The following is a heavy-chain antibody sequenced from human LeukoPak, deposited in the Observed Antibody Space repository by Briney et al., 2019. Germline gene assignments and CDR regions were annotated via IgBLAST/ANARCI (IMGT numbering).Heavy chain of an antibody. V-gene: IGHV1-18*01. CDR1: GYTFTSYG. J-gene: IGHJ5*02. Sequence: GASVKVSCKASGYTFTSYGISWVRQAPGQGLEWMGWISAYNGNTNYAQKLQGRVTVTTDTSTSTAYMELRSLRSDDTAVYYCARLPMHDFWSGYCPVNNWFDPWGQGTLVTVSS. CDR2: ISAYNGNT. CDR3: ARLPMHDFWSGYCPVNNWFDP. D-gene: IGHD3-3*01.